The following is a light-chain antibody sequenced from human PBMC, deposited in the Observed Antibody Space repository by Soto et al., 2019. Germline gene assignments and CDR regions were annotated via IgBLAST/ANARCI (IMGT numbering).Light chain of an antibody. CDR2: GAF. J-gene: IGKJ3*01. V-gene: IGKV3-20*01. CDR1: QSVSSSY. Sequence: EIVLTQSPGTLSLSPGERATLSCRASQSVSSSYLAWYQQKPGQAPRPLLYGAFDRATGIPVRFSGSASGMEYSLTVSRLGREDLAVYYCQWYGRSHIFTFGPGTKVDMK. CDR3: QWYGRSHIFT.